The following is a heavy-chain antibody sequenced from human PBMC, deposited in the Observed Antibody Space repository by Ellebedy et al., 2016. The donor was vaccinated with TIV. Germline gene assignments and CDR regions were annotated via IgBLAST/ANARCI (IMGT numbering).Heavy chain of an antibody. CDR1: GRPISSYN. CDR3: ARQTVRGVGGFDY. D-gene: IGHD3-10*01. V-gene: IGHV4-59*08. J-gene: IGHJ4*02. Sequence: MPSETLSLTCTVSGRPISSYNRTWLRQPPGQGLEWIACIYTSGSTNYNPSLKSRVTISVDTSKNQFSLKLSSVTAADTAVYYCARQTVRGVGGFDYWGQGALVTVSS. CDR2: IYTSGST.